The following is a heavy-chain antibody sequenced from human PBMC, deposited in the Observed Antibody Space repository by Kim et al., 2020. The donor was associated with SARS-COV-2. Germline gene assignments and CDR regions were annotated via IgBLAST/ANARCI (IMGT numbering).Heavy chain of an antibody. Sequence: GGSLRLSCAASGFTFSNFSINWVRQAPGKGLEWISYISSSSKTIYYADSVRGRFTISRDNAKNSLYLQMNSLRDEDTAVYYCSNVLWTGYSADYWGQGTLVTVSS. CDR2: ISSSSKTI. J-gene: IGHJ4*02. D-gene: IGHD3-3*01. CDR1: GFTFSNFS. V-gene: IGHV3-48*02. CDR3: SNVLWTGYSADY.